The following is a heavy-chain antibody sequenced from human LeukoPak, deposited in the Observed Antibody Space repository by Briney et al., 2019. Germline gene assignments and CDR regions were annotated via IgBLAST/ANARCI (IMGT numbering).Heavy chain of an antibody. J-gene: IGHJ4*02. CDR1: GGTFSSYA. CDR3: AREGLPGDYSVFDY. V-gene: IGHV1-69*05. CDR2: IIPIFGTA. D-gene: IGHD4-17*01. Sequence: SSVKVSCKASGGTFSSYAISWVRQAPGPGLEWMGRIIPIFGTANYAQKFQGRVTITTDESTSTAYMELRSLRSEDTAVYYCAREGLPGDYSVFDYWGQGTLVTVSS.